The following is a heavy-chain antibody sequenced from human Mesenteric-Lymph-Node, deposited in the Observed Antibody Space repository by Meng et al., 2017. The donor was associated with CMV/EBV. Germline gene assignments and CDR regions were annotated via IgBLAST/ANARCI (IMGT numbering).Heavy chain of an antibody. V-gene: IGHV1-69*05. CDR2: ISPIYGRA. D-gene: IGHD3-10*01. J-gene: IGHJ4*02. CDR1: FSSYA. Sequence: FSSYARGWVRQAPGQGLEWMGGISPIYGRANYAQKWQGRVTITTDESTTTAYMELSSLRSEDTAVYYCARGGPEAGGEMPTRGFDHWGPGTLVTVSS. CDR3: ARGGPEAGGEMPTRGFDH.